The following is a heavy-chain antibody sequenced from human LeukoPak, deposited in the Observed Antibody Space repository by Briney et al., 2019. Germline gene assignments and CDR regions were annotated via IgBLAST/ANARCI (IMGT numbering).Heavy chain of an antibody. D-gene: IGHD6-13*01. V-gene: IGHV1-46*01. CDR1: GYTFTKYY. J-gene: IGHJ4*02. Sequence: ASVTVSCTASGYTFTKYYMHWVRQAPGQGLEWMGIIDPSGGSTSYAQTFRGRVTMTRDTSTSTFYMELSSLRSEDTAVYYCARGRGIAAPGPRSLFDYWGQGTLVTVSS. CDR2: IDPSGGST. CDR3: ARGRGIAAPGPRSLFDY.